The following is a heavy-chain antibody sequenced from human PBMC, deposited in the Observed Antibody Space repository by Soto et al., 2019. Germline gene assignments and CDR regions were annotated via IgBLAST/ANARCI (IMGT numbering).Heavy chain of an antibody. J-gene: IGHJ3*02. CDR3: AREYCSSTSCYGASAFDI. Sequence: GASVKVSCKASGYTFTGYYMHWVRQAPGQGLEWMGWINPNSGGTNYAQKFQGWVTMTRDTSISTAYMELSRLRSDDTAVYYCAREYCSSTSCYGASAFDIWGQGTMVTV. CDR1: GYTFTGYY. D-gene: IGHD2-2*01. V-gene: IGHV1-2*04. CDR2: INPNSGGT.